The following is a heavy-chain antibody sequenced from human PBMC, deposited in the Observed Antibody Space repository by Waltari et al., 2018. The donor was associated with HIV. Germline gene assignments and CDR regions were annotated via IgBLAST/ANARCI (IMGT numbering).Heavy chain of an antibody. CDR3: ARVVAADPY. J-gene: IGHJ4*02. CDR2: INPNSGGT. V-gene: IGHV1-2*02. Sequence: QVQLVQSGAEVKKPGASVKVSCKASGYTFTGYYMHWVRQAPGQGLEWRGWINPNSGGTTYAQKFQGRVTMTRDTSISTAYMELSRLGSDDTAVYYWARVVAADPYWGQGTLVTVSS. CDR1: GYTFTGYY. D-gene: IGHD6-13*01.